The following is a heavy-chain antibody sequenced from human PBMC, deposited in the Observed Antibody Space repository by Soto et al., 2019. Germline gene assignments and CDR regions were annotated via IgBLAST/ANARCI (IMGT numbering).Heavy chain of an antibody. CDR1: GFTFNSYA. J-gene: IGHJ3*02. Sequence: PGGSLRLSCAASGFTFNSYAMHWVRQAPGKGLEWVAVISYDGSNKYYADSVKGRFTISRDNSKNTLYLQMNSLRAEDTAVYYCARVQRPVLRFLEWLLSAFDIWGQGTMVTVSS. D-gene: IGHD3-3*01. CDR3: ARVQRPVLRFLEWLLSAFDI. CDR2: ISYDGSNK. V-gene: IGHV3-30-3*01.